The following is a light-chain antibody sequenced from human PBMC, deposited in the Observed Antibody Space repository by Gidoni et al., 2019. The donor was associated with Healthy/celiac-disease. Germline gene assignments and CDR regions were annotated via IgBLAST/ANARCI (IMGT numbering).Light chain of an antibody. CDR2: LNSDGSH. Sequence: QLVLTQSPSASASLEASVKLTCTLSSGHSSYAIAWHQQQPEKGPRYLMKLNSDGSHSKGDGIPDRFSGSSSGAERYLTISSLQSEDEADYYCQTWGTAVVFGGGTKLTVL. CDR3: QTWGTAVV. V-gene: IGLV4-69*01. J-gene: IGLJ2*01. CDR1: SGHSSYA.